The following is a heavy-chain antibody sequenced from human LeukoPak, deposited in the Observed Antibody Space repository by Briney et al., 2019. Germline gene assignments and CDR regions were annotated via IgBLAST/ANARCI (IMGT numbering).Heavy chain of an antibody. CDR3: AKVHVPRSGSYPFDY. CDR2: IRSDGTK. J-gene: IGHJ4*02. Sequence: GGSLRLSCAASGFTVSSSYLSWVRQAPGKGLEWVSDIRSDGTKAYADSVKGGFFISRETTTNTLYLQINSLRAEDTAVYYCAKVHVPRSGSYPFDYWGQGTLVSVSS. CDR1: GFTVSSSY. V-gene: IGHV3-53*01. D-gene: IGHD1-26*01.